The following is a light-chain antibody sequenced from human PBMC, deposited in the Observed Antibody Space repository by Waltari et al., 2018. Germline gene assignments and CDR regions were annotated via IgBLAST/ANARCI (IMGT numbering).Light chain of an antibody. V-gene: IGKV3-15*01. Sequence: DIVMTQSPDTLSAPPGERATLSCRASQNSGNNLAWYQQKPGQAPRLLIYGESSTAIGIPDRFSGSGSGTEFTLTISSLQSEDFAVYLCHQYNSWPPYTFGQGTKLEIK. CDR1: QNSGNN. J-gene: IGKJ2*01. CDR2: GES. CDR3: HQYNSWPPYT.